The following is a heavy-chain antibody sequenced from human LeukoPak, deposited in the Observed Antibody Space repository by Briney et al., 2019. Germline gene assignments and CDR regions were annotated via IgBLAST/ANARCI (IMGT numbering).Heavy chain of an antibody. J-gene: IGHJ4*02. V-gene: IGHV3-21*01. CDR3: ASECEQPLDY. CDR1: GFAFSSYS. Sequence: PGGSLRLSCAASGFAFSSYSMNWVRQAPGKGLEWVSSISSGSSFKYYADSVKGRFTISRDNAKNSLYLQMSSLRAEDTAVYYCASECEQPLDYWDQGALVTVSS. CDR2: ISSGSSFK.